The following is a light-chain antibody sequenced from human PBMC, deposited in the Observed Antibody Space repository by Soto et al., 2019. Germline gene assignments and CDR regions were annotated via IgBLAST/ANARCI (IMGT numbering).Light chain of an antibody. CDR3: CSYAGSYTYV. J-gene: IGLJ1*01. V-gene: IGLV2-11*01. CDR1: SSDVGYCNC. CDR2: DVS. Sequence: QSALTQPRSVSGSPGQSVTISCTGTSSDVGYCNCVSWYQQHPGKAPKLMIYDVSKRPSGVPDRFSGSKSGNTASLTISGLQAEDEADYYCCSYAGSYTYVFGTVTKLTVL.